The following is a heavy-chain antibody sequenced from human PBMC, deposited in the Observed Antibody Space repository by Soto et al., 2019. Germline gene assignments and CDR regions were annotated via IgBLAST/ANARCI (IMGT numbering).Heavy chain of an antibody. Sequence: PETLPVTCRVSGDSISDTFYYWGWLRQPPGKGLEWIGSIHYSGTTQFHPSLKTRVTISVDTSKNEFSLRLRSVTAADTAVYYFVRHLKAVVAAMPHWG. CDR1: GDSISDTFYY. V-gene: IGHV4-39*01. J-gene: IGHJ1*01. CDR2: IHYSGTT. CDR3: VRHLKAVVAAMPH. D-gene: IGHD3-22*01.